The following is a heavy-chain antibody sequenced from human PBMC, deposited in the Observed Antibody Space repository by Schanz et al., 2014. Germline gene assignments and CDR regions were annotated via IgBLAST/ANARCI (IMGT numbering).Heavy chain of an antibody. Sequence: QVQLVESGGGLVKPGGSLRLSCAASGFTFSDYYMSWIRQAPGKGLEWVSYISHNSHYTNYADSVKGRFTISRDTAENSVYLQMNSLRAEDTAVYYCAKVWGSDYFYPFDYWGQGTLVTVSS. CDR3: AKVWGSDYFYPFDY. CDR1: GFTFSDYY. J-gene: IGHJ4*02. CDR2: ISHNSHYT. D-gene: IGHD3-22*01. V-gene: IGHV3-11*05.